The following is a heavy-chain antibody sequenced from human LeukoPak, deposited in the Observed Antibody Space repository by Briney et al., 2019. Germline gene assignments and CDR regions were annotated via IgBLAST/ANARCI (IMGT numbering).Heavy chain of an antibody. CDR3: VRDGEGVAISVNYWFDP. Sequence: ASVTVSCKASGFRFTSYDINWVRQASGQGFEWMGRMNPNNGNTGYAQKFQGRVTMTRDTSISTAYMELRDLTSEDTAVYYCVRDGEGVAISVNYWFDPWGQGTLVTVSS. D-gene: IGHD3-10*01. CDR2: MNPNNGNT. CDR1: GFRFTSYD. V-gene: IGHV1-8*01. J-gene: IGHJ5*02.